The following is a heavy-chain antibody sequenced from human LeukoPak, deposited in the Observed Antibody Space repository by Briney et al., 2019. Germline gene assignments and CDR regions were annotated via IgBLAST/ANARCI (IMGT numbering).Heavy chain of an antibody. CDR1: GFTFSSYS. CDR2: ISSSSSYI. Sequence: GGSLRLSCAASGFTFSSYSMNWVRQAPGKGLEWVSSISSSSSYIYYADSVKGRFTISRDNAKNSLYLQMNSLRAEDTAVYYCAREGITVSHDLDYWGQGTLVTVSS. V-gene: IGHV3-21*01. D-gene: IGHD3-16*01. CDR3: AREGITVSHDLDY. J-gene: IGHJ4*02.